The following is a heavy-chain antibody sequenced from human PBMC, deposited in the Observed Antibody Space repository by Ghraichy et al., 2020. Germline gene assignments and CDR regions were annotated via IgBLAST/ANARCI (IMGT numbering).Heavy chain of an antibody. CDR3: ARATIRDALDV. CDR2: ISHRGST. CDR1: GGSFSTYY. V-gene: IGHV4-34*01. J-gene: IGHJ6*02. Sequence: SETLSLTCGVYGGSFSTYYWTWLRQPPGEGLEWIGKISHRGSTNYNPSRKSRVSMLVDRSKSQFSLQLGSVTAADTAVYYCARATIRDALDVWGQGTTVTVSS. D-gene: IGHD5-24*01.